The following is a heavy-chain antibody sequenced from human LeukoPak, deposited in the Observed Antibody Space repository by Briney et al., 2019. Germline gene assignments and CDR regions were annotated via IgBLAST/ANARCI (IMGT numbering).Heavy chain of an antibody. CDR2: IRSSSSYI. V-gene: IGHV3-21*01. CDR1: GFTFSSFS. J-gene: IGHJ3*02. Sequence: GGSLRLYCAASGFTFSSFSMNWVRQAPGKGREGVSSIRSSSSYIYYADSVKGRITISRDNATNSLDLQMNSLRAEDSAGYYCARDYGDSPIGDAFDIWGQGTMVTVSS. D-gene: IGHD4-17*01. CDR3: ARDYGDSPIGDAFDI.